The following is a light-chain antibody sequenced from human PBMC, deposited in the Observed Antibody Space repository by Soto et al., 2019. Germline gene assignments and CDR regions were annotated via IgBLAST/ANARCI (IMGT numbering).Light chain of an antibody. CDR1: SSDVGGYNY. J-gene: IGLJ1*01. CDR2: DVS. CDR3: SSYTSSLYV. V-gene: IGLV2-14*01. Sequence: QSVLTQPASVSGSPGQSITISCTGTSSDVGGYNYVSWYQQHPGKAPKLMIYDVSNRPSGVSNRFSGSKSGNTASLTISGLQAEDEADYYCSSYTSSLYVFGTGTTVTVL.